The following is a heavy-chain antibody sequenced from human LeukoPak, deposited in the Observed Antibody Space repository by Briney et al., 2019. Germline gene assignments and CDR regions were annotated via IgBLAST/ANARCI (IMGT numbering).Heavy chain of an antibody. Sequence: GGSLRLSCAASGFTFDDYAMHWVRQAPGKGLEWVSGISWNSGSIAYVASVKGRFTISRDNSKNTLYLQMNSLRADDTAVYYCAKGERQLADHDAFDIWGQGTMVTVSS. CDR1: GFTFDDYA. V-gene: IGHV3-9*01. D-gene: IGHD6-6*01. CDR2: ISWNSGSI. CDR3: AKGERQLADHDAFDI. J-gene: IGHJ3*02.